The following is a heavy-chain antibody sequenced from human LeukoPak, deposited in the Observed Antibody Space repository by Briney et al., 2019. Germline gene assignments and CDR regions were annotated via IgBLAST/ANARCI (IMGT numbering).Heavy chain of an antibody. D-gene: IGHD4-23*01. CDR2: ISSINSRSSYI. J-gene: IGHJ4*02. CDR3: ARTYGANQPFPFDY. CDR1: GFTFSSYS. Sequence: GGSLRLSCAASGFTFSSYSMNWVRQAPGKGLEWVSSISSINSRSSYIYYADSVKGRFTISRDNAKKSLYLHMNSLRAEDTAVYYCARTYGANQPFPFDYWGQGTLVSVSS. V-gene: IGHV3-21*01.